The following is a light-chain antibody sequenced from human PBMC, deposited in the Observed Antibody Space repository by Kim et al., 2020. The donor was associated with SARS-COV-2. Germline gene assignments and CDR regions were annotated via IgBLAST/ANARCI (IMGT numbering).Light chain of an antibody. J-gene: IGLJ2*01. Sequence: QSITSSCTGTSSDVGGYDYVSWYQQHPGKAPTLILFDVNKRPSGVSDRFSGTKSDNTACLTISGLQVEDEAEYYCSSKTSVSSLVIFGGGTKVTVL. CDR3: SSKTSVSSLVI. V-gene: IGLV2-14*03. CDR2: DVN. CDR1: SSDVGGYDY.